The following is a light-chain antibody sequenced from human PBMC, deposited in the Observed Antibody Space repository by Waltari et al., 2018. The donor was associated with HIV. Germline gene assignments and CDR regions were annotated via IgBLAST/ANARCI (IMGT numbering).Light chain of an antibody. Sequence: DIQLTQSPSFLAASVGDNVTITCRASQGIGTFLAWYQQQPGKSPDLLLYVASTLQKGVPSRFSGRGSGSAFTLTISGLQPEDFATYHCQQLHSPPLTFGGGTQVEMK. CDR3: QQLHSPPLT. V-gene: IGKV1-9*01. CDR2: VAS. J-gene: IGKJ4*01. CDR1: QGIGTF.